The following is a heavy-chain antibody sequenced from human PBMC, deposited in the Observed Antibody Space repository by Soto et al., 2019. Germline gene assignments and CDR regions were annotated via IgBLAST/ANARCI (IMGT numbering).Heavy chain of an antibody. J-gene: IGHJ4*02. CDR2: INSVNDHP. CDR1: GYSFSTHA. D-gene: IGHD1-7*01. V-gene: IGHV1-3*05. Sequence: QVYLVQSGAEEKNPGASVKVSCKASGYSFSTHAMHWVRQAPGQGLEWVGWINSVNDHPIYSEKFQGRVTITSDTSATTAYMELSSLTSEDTAVYYCARNILGGTTDYWGQGTLVTVSS. CDR3: ARNILGGTTDY.